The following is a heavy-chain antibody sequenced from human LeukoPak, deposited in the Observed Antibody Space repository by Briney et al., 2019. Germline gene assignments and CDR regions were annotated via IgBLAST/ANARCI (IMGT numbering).Heavy chain of an antibody. CDR2: INHSGST. D-gene: IGHD1-26*01. Sequence: SETLSLTCAVYGGSFSGYYWSWLRQPPGKGLEWIGEINHSGSTNYNPSLKSRVTISVDTSKNQFSLKLSSVTAADTAVYYCARGLRLRPEPLVGATIRSILFGDWGQGTLVTVSS. CDR1: GGSFSGYY. CDR3: ARGLRLRPEPLVGATIRSILFGD. V-gene: IGHV4-34*01. J-gene: IGHJ4*02.